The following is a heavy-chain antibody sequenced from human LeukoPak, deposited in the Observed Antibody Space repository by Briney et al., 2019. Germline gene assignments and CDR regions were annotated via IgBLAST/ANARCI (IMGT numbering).Heavy chain of an antibody. CDR2: ISGSGGST. CDR1: GFTFSSYA. D-gene: IGHD6-13*01. V-gene: IGHV3-23*01. J-gene: IGHJ4*02. Sequence: GGSLRLSCAASGFTFSSYAMSWVRQAPGKGLEWVSAISGSGGSTYYADSVKGRFTISRDNSKNTLYLQMNSLRAEDTAVYYCAKFGEPGIAAAGTWDDYWGQGTLVTVSS. CDR3: AKFGEPGIAAAGTWDDY.